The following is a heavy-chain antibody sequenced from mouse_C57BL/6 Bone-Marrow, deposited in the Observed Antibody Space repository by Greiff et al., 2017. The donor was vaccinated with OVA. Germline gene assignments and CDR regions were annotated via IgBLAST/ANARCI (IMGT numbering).Heavy chain of an antibody. D-gene: IGHD1-1*01. J-gene: IGHJ4*01. CDR3: ARGPIYYYGSSLYYAMDY. CDR2: IYPGSGST. V-gene: IGHV1-55*01. CDR1: GYTFTSYW. Sequence: QVQLLQPGAELVKPGASVQMSCKASGYTFTSYWITWVKQRPGPGLEWIGDIYPGSGSTNYHEKFKSKATLTVDTSSSTAYMQLSSLTSEDSAVYYCARGPIYYYGSSLYYAMDYWGQGTSVTVSS.